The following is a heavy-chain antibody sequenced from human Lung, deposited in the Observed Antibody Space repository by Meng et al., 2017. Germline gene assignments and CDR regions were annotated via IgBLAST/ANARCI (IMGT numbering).Heavy chain of an antibody. CDR1: GLTFSTHW. CDR2: ITGNWSSK. Sequence: VYVGKSRGVLVPPGGSLRLSGAVFGLTFSTHWMHLCRQGLGKGVEWVSSITGNWSSKIHANSVQGRFNMSRDNDKNTLSMQMNSLRAEETAVYYCARGGVTTDDWGQGTLVTVSS. CDR3: ARGGVTTDD. D-gene: IGHD4-17*01. J-gene: IGHJ4*02. V-gene: IGHV3-74*01.